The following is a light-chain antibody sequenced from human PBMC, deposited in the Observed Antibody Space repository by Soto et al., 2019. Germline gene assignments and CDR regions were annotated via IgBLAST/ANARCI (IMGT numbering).Light chain of an antibody. CDR3: SSYAGSNNFV. J-gene: IGLJ1*01. CDR1: SSDVGGYNY. CDR2: EVS. Sequence: QSALTQPPSASGSPGQSVTISCTGTSSDVGGYNYVSWYQQHPGRAPKLMISEVSKRPSGVPDRFSASKSGNTASLTVSGLQAEDDAEYYCSSYAGSNNFVFGTGTKVTVL. V-gene: IGLV2-8*01.